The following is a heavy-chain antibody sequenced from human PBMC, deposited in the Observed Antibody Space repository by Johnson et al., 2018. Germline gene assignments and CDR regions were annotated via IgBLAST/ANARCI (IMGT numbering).Heavy chain of an antibody. CDR1: GFTFSSYS. D-gene: IGHD1-26*01. J-gene: IGHJ6*03. V-gene: IGHV3-48*01. CDR3: ARERIVGATMVPGNMDV. CDR2: ISSSSSTV. Sequence: VQLVESGGGLVQPGGSLRLSCAVSGFTFSSYSMNWVRQAPGKGLEWVSYISSSSSTVYYADSVKGRFTISRDNAKNSLYLQMNSLRAEDTAVYYCARERIVGATMVPGNMDVWGKGTTVTVSS.